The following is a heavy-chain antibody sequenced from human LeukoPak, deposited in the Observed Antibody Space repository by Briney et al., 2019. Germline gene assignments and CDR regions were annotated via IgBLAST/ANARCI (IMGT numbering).Heavy chain of an antibody. CDR3: AKDMGYYYGSGSYPPENDY. V-gene: IGHV3-30*18. CDR2: VSFEGSNK. J-gene: IGHJ4*02. Sequence: GRSLTLSCAASGFTFSRYGMLWVRQAPGKGLEWVAVVSFEGSNKYYTDSEKGRFTISRDNSKITLSLQMDRLRAEDTAVYYCAKDMGYYYGSGSYPPENDYWGQGTLVTVSS. CDR1: GFTFSRYG. D-gene: IGHD3-10*01.